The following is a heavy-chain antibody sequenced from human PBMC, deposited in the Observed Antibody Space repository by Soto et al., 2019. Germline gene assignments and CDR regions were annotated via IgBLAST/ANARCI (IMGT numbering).Heavy chain of an antibody. CDR2: IYHSGST. CDR3: ARGAATVTPGWFDP. CDR1: GYSISSGYY. V-gene: IGHV4-38-2*01. D-gene: IGHD4-17*01. J-gene: IGHJ5*02. Sequence: KSSETLSLTCAVSGYSISSGYYWGWIRQTPGKGLEWIASIYHSGSTYYNPSLKSRVTISVDTSKNQFSLKLTSVTAADTAVYYCARGAATVTPGWFDPWGQGIMVTV.